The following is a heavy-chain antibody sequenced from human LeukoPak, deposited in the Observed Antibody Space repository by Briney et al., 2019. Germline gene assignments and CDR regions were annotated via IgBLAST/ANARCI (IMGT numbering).Heavy chain of an antibody. Sequence: SETLSLTCAVSGGSISSYYWSWIRQPPGKGLEWIGYIYYSGSTNYNPSLKSRVTISVDTSKNQFSLKLSSVTAADTAVYYCARGGGSRLDYWGQGTLVTVSS. J-gene: IGHJ4*02. D-gene: IGHD1-26*01. CDR2: IYYSGST. CDR3: ARGGGSRLDY. CDR1: GGSISSYY. V-gene: IGHV4-59*01.